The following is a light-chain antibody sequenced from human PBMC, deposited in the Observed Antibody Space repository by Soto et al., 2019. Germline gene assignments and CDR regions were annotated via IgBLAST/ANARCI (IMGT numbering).Light chain of an antibody. CDR3: SSYTSSSIFVV. CDR2: DVT. Sequence: QSALTQPASVSGSPGQSITISCTGTSSDVGGDYNYVSWYQQHPGKAPKLMIYDVTKRPSGVSNRFSGSKSGNTASLTISGLQAEDEADYFCSSYTSSSIFVVFGGGTKVTVL. CDR1: SSDVGGDYNY. V-gene: IGLV2-14*01. J-gene: IGLJ2*01.